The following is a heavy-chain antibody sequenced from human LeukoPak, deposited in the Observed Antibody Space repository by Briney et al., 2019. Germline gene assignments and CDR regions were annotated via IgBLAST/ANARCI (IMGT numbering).Heavy chain of an antibody. V-gene: IGHV4-31*11. CDR3: ARVAAAFDY. CDR2: IYYSGST. J-gene: IGHJ4*02. Sequence: PSETLSLTCAVYGGSFSGYYWSWIRQHPGKGLEWIGYIYYSGSTYYNPSLKSRVTISVDTSKNQFSLRLSSVTAADTAVYYCARVAAAFDYWGQGTLVTVSS. CDR1: GGSFSGYY. D-gene: IGHD2-15*01.